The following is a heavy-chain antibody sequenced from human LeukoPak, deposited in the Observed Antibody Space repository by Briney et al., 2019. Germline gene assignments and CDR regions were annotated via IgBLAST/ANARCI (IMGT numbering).Heavy chain of an antibody. CDR1: GLIFRSYW. J-gene: IGHJ4*02. D-gene: IGHD5-24*01. Sequence: PGGSLRLSCAVSGLIFRSYWVSWVRQAPGKGLEWVANINQDGSEKYFVDSVKGRFTISRDNAENSLHLQMNTLRAEDTAVYYCARERDGRFFDYWGQGTLVTVSS. CDR2: INQDGSEK. V-gene: IGHV3-7*01. CDR3: ARERDGRFFDY.